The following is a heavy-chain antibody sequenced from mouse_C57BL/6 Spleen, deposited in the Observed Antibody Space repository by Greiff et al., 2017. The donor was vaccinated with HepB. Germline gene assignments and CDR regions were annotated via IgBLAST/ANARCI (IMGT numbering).Heavy chain of an antibody. V-gene: IGHV3-6*01. CDR3: ARGEATVVSYWYFDV. Sequence: EVHLVESGPGLVKPSQSLSLTCSVTGYSITSGYYWNWIRQFPGNKLEWMGYISYDGSNNYNPSLKNRISITRDTSKNQFFLKLNSVTTEDTASYYCARGEATVVSYWYFDVWGTGTTVTVSS. CDR2: ISYDGSN. CDR1: GYSITSGYY. D-gene: IGHD1-1*01. J-gene: IGHJ1*03.